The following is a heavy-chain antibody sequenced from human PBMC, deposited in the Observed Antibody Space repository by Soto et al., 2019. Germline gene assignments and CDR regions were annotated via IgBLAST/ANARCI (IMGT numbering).Heavy chain of an antibody. CDR3: ARVRQGCSANNCYFDP. CDR2: VHISGHS. V-gene: IGHV4-4*02. CDR1: GGSVRAPDW. D-gene: IGHD1-1*01. J-gene: IGHJ5*01. Sequence: SETLSLTCTLSGGSVRAPDWWNWVRQSPDKGLEWIAEVHISGHSNYNPSLRSRVSVSIDSSKNQFYLNLNSVTAADTAIYYCARVRQGCSANNCYFDPWGQGTQVTV.